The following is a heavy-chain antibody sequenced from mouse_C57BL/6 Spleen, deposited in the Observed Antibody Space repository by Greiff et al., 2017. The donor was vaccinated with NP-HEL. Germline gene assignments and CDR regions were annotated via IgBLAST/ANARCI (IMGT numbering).Heavy chain of an antibody. CDR3: ARSGPGYDEWFAY. CDR2: IYPGSGNT. CDR1: GYSFTSYY. V-gene: IGHV1-66*01. Sequence: QVQLQQSGPELVKPGASVKISCKASGYSFTSYYIHWVKQRPGQGLEWIGWIYPGSGNTKYNEKFKGKATLTADTSSSTAYMQLSSLTSEDAAVYYCARSGPGYDEWFAYWGQGTLVTVSA. J-gene: IGHJ3*01. D-gene: IGHD2-2*01.